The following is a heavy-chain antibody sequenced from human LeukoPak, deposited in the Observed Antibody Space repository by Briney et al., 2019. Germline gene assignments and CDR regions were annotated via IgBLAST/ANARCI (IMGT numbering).Heavy chain of an antibody. J-gene: IGHJ4*02. V-gene: IGHV3-21*01. CDR3: ARDPYTMVRGVITRSGFDY. CDR2: ISSSSSYI. CDR1: GFTFSSYS. D-gene: IGHD3-10*01. Sequence: GGSLRLSCAASGFTFSSYSMNWVRQAPGKGLEWVSSISSSSSYIYYADSVKGRFTISRDNAKNSLYLQMNSLRAEDTAVYYCARDPYTMVRGVITRSGFDYWGQGTLVTVSS.